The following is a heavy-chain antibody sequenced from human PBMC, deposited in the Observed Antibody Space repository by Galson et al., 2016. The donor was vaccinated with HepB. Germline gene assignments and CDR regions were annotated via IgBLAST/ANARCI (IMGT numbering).Heavy chain of an antibody. V-gene: IGHV3-23*01. D-gene: IGHD5-12*01. CDR3: AKATGYNTYYYYYMDG. J-gene: IGHJ6*03. CDR2: IRGDSGTT. Sequence: SLRLSCAASGFTFSSYAMAWVRQAPGKGLEWVSGIRGDSGTTLYADSVKGRFTMSRDKSRDALYLEMHTLRVEDTAVYFCAKATGYNTYYYYYMDGWGKGTTVTVSS. CDR1: GFTFSSYA.